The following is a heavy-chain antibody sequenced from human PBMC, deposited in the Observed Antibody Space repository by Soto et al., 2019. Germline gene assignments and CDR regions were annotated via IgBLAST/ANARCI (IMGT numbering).Heavy chain of an antibody. V-gene: IGHV3-7*04. D-gene: IGHD2-21*02. CDR2: IKHDGSEK. J-gene: IGHJ4*02. CDR3: VRDLGTCGGDCSLDY. CDR1: GFIFTRYW. Sequence: EVQLVESGGGLVQPGGSLRLSCAASGFIFTRYWMTWVRQAPGKGLEWVANIKHDGSEKYYVDSVKGRFAISRDNAQNSVYLQLNSLRAEDTAVYYCVRDLGTCGGDCSLDYWGQGTLVTAS.